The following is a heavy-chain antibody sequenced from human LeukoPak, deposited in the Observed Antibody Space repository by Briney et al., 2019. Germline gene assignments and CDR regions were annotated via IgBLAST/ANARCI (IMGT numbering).Heavy chain of an antibody. D-gene: IGHD6-19*01. CDR1: GFTFSSYA. V-gene: IGHV3-23*01. CDR3: AKALYSSGWYLGY. Sequence: QPGGSLRLSCAASGFTFSSYAMSWVRQAPGKGLVWVSGISGSGGSTFYADSVKGRFTISRDNSKTTLYLHMNSLRAEDTAVYYCAKALYSSGWYLGYWGQGTLVTVSS. J-gene: IGHJ4*02. CDR2: ISGSGGST.